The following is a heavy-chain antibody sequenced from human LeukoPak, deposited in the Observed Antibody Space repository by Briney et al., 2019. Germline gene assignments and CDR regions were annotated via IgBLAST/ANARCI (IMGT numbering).Heavy chain of an antibody. CDR2: IFSNDEE. CDR1: GFSLSNARMG. J-gene: IGHJ6*02. CDR3: ARIDDSYGYYYGMDV. Sequence: SGPVLVKPTETLTLTCTVSGFSLSNARMGVSWIRQPRGKTLEWLAHIFSNDEESYSTSLKSRLTISKDTSKSQVVLTMTNMDPVDTATYYCARIDDSYGYYYGMDVWGQGTTVTVSS. D-gene: IGHD5-18*01. V-gene: IGHV2-26*01.